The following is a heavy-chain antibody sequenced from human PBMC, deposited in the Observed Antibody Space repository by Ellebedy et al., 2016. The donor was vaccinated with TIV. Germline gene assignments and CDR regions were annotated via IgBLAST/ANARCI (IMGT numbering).Heavy chain of an antibody. CDR3: ARARADGNDY. CDR2: INRRGST. J-gene: IGHJ4*02. V-gene: IGHV4-34*01. D-gene: IGHD4-23*01. Sequence: MPSETLSLTCTVSGGSISSHYWSWIRQPPGKGLEWIGEINRRGSTNYNPSLKSRVTISVDTSKNQLSLKLSSVTAADTAVYYCARARADGNDYWGQGTLVTVSS. CDR1: GGSISSHY.